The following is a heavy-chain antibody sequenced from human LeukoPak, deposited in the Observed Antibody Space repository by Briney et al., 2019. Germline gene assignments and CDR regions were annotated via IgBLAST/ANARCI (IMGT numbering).Heavy chain of an antibody. J-gene: IGHJ4*02. Sequence: ASVKVSCKASGYTFTNYGISWVRQAPGQGLEWMGWTSVYNGNTNYAQKLQGRVTMTTDTSSSTAYMELRSLRSDDTAVYYCARQGSIAVAADYWGQGTLVTVSS. CDR3: ARQGSIAVAADY. CDR2: TSVYNGNT. D-gene: IGHD6-19*01. V-gene: IGHV1-18*01. CDR1: GYTFTNYG.